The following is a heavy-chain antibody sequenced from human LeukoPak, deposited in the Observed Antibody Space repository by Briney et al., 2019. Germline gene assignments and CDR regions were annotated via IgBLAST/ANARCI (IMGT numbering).Heavy chain of an antibody. D-gene: IGHD3-3*01. CDR3: ATSITIFGVSPGGTRDY. V-gene: IGHV3-21*01. J-gene: IGHJ4*02. CDR2: ISSSSSYI. CDR1: GFTFSSYS. Sequence: GGSLRLSCAASGFTFSSYSMNWVRQAPGKGLEWVSSISSSSSYIYYADSVKGRFTISRDNAKNSLYLQMNSLRAEDTAVYYCATSITIFGVSPGGTRDYWGQGTLVTVSS.